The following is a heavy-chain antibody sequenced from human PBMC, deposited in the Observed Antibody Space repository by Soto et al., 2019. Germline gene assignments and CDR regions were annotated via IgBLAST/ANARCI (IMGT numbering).Heavy chain of an antibody. J-gene: IGHJ5*02. CDR2: IYDSGST. CDR3: ARVPDR. D-gene: IGHD2-2*01. Sequence: ETLSLTCTVSGGSISSSYWSWIRQPPGKGLEWIGYIYDSGSTYYNSSLKSRVTISVDTSKNQFSLKLNSVTAADTAVYYCARVPDRWGQGTPVTVS. CDR1: GGSISSSY. V-gene: IGHV4-59*08.